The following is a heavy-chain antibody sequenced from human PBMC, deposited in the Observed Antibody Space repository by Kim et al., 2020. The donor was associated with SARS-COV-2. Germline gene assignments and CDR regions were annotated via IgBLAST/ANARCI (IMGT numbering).Heavy chain of an antibody. J-gene: IGHJ5*02. CDR3: ARDHQGLWFGELLSRFDP. V-gene: IGHV1-2*06. D-gene: IGHD3-10*01. CDR2: INPNSGGT. Sequence: ASVKVSCKASGYTFTGYYMHWVRQAPGQGLEWMGRINPNSGGTNYAQKFQGRVTMTRDTSISTAYMELSRLRSDDTAVYYCARDHQGLWFGELLSRFDPWGQGTLVTVSS. CDR1: GYTFTGYY.